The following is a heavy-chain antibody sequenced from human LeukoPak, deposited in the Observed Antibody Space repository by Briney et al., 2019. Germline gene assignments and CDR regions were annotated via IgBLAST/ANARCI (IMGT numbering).Heavy chain of an antibody. V-gene: IGHV4-59*01. CDR3: ASFEVRGVTSVY. CDR2: MFYSGST. CDR1: GGSISSYY. J-gene: IGHJ4*02. Sequence: PSETLSLTCTVSGGSISSYYWSWIRQPPRKGLEWIGYMFYSGSTNYNPSLKSRVTISVDTSKNQLSLKLRSVTAADTAMYYCASFEVRGVTSVYWGQGILVTVSS. D-gene: IGHD3-10*01.